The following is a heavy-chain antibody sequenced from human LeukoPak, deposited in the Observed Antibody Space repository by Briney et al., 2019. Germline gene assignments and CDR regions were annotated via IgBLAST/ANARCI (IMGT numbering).Heavy chain of an antibody. D-gene: IGHD1-26*01. V-gene: IGHV1-45*02. CDR1: GYTFTYRY. Sequence: NWASVTVSCKASGYTFTYRYLHWVRQAPGQALEWMGWITPFNGSTNYAQKFQDRVTITRDRSMSTAYMELSSLRSEDTAMYYCASGVGALYYFDYWGQGTLVTVSS. CDR2: ITPFNGST. J-gene: IGHJ4*02. CDR3: ASGVGALYYFDY.